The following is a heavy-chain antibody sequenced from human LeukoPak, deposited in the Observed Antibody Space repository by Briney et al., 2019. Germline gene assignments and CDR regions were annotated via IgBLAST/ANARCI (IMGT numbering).Heavy chain of an antibody. Sequence: SETLSLTCTVSGGSISSYYWSWIRQPPGKGLEWIGYIHYSGSTNYNPSLKSRVTISVEMSKNQFSLKLSSVTAADTAVYYCATGPGGSYDNWGQGTLVTVSS. CDR1: GGSISSYY. CDR2: IHYSGST. CDR3: ATGPGGSYDN. V-gene: IGHV4-59*12. D-gene: IGHD1-26*01. J-gene: IGHJ4*02.